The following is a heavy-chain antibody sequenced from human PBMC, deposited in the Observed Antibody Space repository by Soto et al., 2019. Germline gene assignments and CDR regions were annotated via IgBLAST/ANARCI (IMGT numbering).Heavy chain of an antibody. Sequence: RRLSCAASGFTFSTYGMHGVRQAPGKGLEWVAVIWSDGTNKYYADSVKGRFTISRDNSKNTLYLQMNSLRAEDTAVYYCARDYDSSGFYPQTYYFEYWGQGTLVTVSS. CDR1: GFTFSTYG. CDR3: ARDYDSSGFYPQTYYFEY. D-gene: IGHD3-22*01. V-gene: IGHV3-33*01. CDR2: IWSDGTNK. J-gene: IGHJ4*02.